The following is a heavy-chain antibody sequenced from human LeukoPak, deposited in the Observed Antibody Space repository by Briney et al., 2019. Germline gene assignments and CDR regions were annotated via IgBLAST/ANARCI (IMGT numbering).Heavy chain of an antibody. CDR3: ARGYGSGSYAGMDV. CDR1: GFTFSSNG. Sequence: PGGSLRLSCVASGFTFSSNGMHWVRQAAGKGLEWVSGIDTAGDPCYPGSVKGRFTISRENAKNSLYLQMNCLTAGDTAVYYCARGYGSGSYAGMDVWGKGTTVTVSS. J-gene: IGHJ6*04. D-gene: IGHD3-10*01. V-gene: IGHV3-13*05. CDR2: IDTAGDP.